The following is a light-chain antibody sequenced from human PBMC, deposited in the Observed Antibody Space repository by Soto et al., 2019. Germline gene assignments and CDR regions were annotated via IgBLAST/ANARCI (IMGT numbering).Light chain of an antibody. CDR1: SSDVGGYNY. CDR3: SSYTSIITVV. CDR2: DVN. J-gene: IGLJ2*01. Sequence: QSVLTQPASVSGSPGQSITISYTGTSSDVGGYNYVSWYQHHPGKAPKLLIYDVNNRPSGVSDRFSGSKSGNTASLTISGLQTEDEADYYCSSYTSIITVVFGGGTQLTV. V-gene: IGLV2-14*01.